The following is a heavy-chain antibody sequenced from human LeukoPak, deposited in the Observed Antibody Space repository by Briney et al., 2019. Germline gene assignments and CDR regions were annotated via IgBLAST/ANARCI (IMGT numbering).Heavy chain of an antibody. D-gene: IGHD3-10*01. Sequence: GGSLRLSCAASGFTFSSYAMSWVRQAPGKGLEWVAFIRYDGSNKYYADSVKGRFTISRDNSKNTLYLQMNSLRAEDTAVYYCAKDQEEMVRGVTDSQADYWGQGTLVTVSS. CDR2: IRYDGSNK. CDR3: AKDQEEMVRGVTDSQADY. CDR1: GFTFSSYA. J-gene: IGHJ4*02. V-gene: IGHV3-30*02.